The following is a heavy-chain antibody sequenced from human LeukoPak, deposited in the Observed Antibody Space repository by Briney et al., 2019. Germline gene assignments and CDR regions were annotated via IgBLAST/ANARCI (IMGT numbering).Heavy chain of an antibody. J-gene: IGHJ3*02. D-gene: IGHD3-22*01. Sequence: GRSLRLSCAASGFTFSNAWMSWVRQAPGKGLEWVGRIKSKTDGGTTDYAAPVKGRFTISRDDSKNTLYLQMNSLKTEDTAVYYCTTGTFDYYDSSDLDAFDIWGQGTMVTVSS. CDR2: IKSKTDGGTT. CDR1: GFTFSNAW. V-gene: IGHV3-15*01. CDR3: TTGTFDYYDSSDLDAFDI.